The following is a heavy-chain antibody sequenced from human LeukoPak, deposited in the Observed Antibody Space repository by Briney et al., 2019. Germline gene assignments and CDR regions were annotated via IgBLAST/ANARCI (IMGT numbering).Heavy chain of an antibody. CDR2: IYTSGST. CDR1: GGSISSGSYY. V-gene: IGHV4-61*02. Sequence: PSETLSLTCTVSGGSISSGSYYWSWIRQPAGKGLEWIGRIYTSGSTNYNPSLKSRVTMSVDTSKNQFSLKLSSVTAADTAVYYCAREVRSSKSRFDYWGQGTLVTVSS. CDR3: AREVRSSKSRFDY. D-gene: IGHD3-10*01. J-gene: IGHJ4*02.